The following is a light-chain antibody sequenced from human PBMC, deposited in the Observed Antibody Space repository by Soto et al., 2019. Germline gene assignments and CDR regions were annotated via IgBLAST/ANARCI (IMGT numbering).Light chain of an antibody. CDR3: QQYYNWPIT. CDR2: GAS. V-gene: IGKV3-15*01. Sequence: EIVMTQSPATLSVSPGERATLSSRASQSISSNLAWYQQKPGQAPRLLIYGASTRATGIPARFSGSGSGTEFILTISSLQSEDFAVYYCQQYYNWPITFGQGTRLEI. J-gene: IGKJ5*01. CDR1: QSISSN.